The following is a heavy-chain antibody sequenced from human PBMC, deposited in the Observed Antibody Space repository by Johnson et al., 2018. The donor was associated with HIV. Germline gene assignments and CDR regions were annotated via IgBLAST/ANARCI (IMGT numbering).Heavy chain of an antibody. CDR2: ISGSGGTT. Sequence: MQLVESGGGVVQPGRSLRLSCAASGFTFSNYAMHWVRQAPGKGLEWVSSISGSGGTTYYADSVKGRFTISRDNSKNTVYLQMNSLRAEDTAVYYCARSPPSYGSGSYLGLDAFDIWGKGTMVTVSS. J-gene: IGHJ3*02. D-gene: IGHD3-10*01. CDR3: ARSPPSYGSGSYLGLDAFDI. CDR1: GFTFSNYA. V-gene: IGHV3-23*04.